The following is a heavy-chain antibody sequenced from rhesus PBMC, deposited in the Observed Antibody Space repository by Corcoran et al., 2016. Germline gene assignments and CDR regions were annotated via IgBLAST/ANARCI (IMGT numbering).Heavy chain of an antibody. Sequence: QVQLQESGPGLVKPSETLSLTCAVSGDPISSTNWWSWIRQPPGKGLEGIGYISGNSGSRSDTPSPQGLVTISTAPSRGQFSLKLRSVAAADTAVYYCAGHRVNGVVISHFDYWGQGVLVTVSS. CDR3: AGHRVNGVVISHFDY. CDR2: ISGNSGSR. D-gene: IGHD3-22*01. CDR1: GDPISSTNW. V-gene: IGHV4-65*01. J-gene: IGHJ4*01.